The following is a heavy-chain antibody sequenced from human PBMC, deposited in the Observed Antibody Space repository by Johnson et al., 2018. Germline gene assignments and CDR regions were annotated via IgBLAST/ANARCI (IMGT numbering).Heavy chain of an antibody. D-gene: IGHD6-19*01. CDR1: GFTFSSYS. CDR2: IRSISSYI. Sequence: VQLVQSGGGLVQPGGSLRLSCAASGFTFSSYSMNWVRQAPGKGLEWVSYIRSISSYIYYADSVTGRVTIPRDNAKNSLYLQMNRRRAEDTAVFYGARVGRYSIAWDYYDYMDVWGKGTTVTVSS. J-gene: IGHJ6*03. CDR3: ARVGRYSIAWDYYDYMDV. V-gene: IGHV3-48*04.